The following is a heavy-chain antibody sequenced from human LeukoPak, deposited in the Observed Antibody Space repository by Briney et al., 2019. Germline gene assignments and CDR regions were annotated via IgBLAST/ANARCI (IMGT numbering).Heavy chain of an antibody. Sequence: SQTLSLTCAVSGGSISSGDYSWSWIRQPPGKGLEWIGYIYHSGSTYYNPSLKSRVTISVDRSKNQFSLKLSSVTAADTAVYYCARAMLNYFDYWGQGTLVTVSS. CDR1: GGSISSGDYS. V-gene: IGHV4-30-2*01. D-gene: IGHD2-8*01. J-gene: IGHJ4*02. CDR2: IYHSGST. CDR3: ARAMLNYFDY.